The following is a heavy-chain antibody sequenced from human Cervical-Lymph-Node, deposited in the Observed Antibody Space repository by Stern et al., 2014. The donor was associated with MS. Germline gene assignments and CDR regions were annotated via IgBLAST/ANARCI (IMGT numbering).Heavy chain of an antibody. CDR1: GGSISSHY. CDR3: ARGRIAAAGTLGTDAFEI. D-gene: IGHD6-13*01. CDR2: IYYSGST. Sequence: QLQLQESGPGLVKPSETLSLTCSVFGGSISSHYWSWIRQPPGKGLEWIGYIYYSGSTKYNPSLKSRVTISVDTAKNQFSLKLSSVTAADTAEYYCARGRIAAAGTLGTDAFEIWGQGTMVTASS. J-gene: IGHJ3*02. V-gene: IGHV4-59*11.